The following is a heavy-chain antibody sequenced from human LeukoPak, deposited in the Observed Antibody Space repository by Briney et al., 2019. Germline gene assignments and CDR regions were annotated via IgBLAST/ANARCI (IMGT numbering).Heavy chain of an antibody. V-gene: IGHV3-30-3*01. J-gene: IGHJ4*02. CDR1: GFTFSSYA. CDR3: VRSAFHAGSGNYYDY. D-gene: IGHD3-22*01. CDR2: ISYDGSSK. Sequence: QAGGSLRLSCAASGFTFSSYAMHWVRQAPGKGLEWVAVISYDGSSKYYADSVKGRFTISRDNSKNTLYLQMNSLRVEDTAVYYCVRSAFHAGSGNYYDYWGQGTLVTVSS.